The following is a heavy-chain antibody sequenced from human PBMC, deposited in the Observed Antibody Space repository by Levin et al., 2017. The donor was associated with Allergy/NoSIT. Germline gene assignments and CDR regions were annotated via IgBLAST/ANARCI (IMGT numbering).Heavy chain of an antibody. J-gene: IGHJ6*02. Sequence: LSLTCAASGFTFSGSAMHWVRQASGKGLEWVGRIRSKANSYATAYAASVKGRFTISRDDSKNTAYLQMNSLKTEDTAVYYCTRLPRGSSWNYYYGMDVWGQGTTVTVSS. CDR2: IRSKANSYAT. V-gene: IGHV3-73*01. D-gene: IGHD6-13*01. CDR3: TRLPRGSSWNYYYGMDV. CDR1: GFTFSGSA.